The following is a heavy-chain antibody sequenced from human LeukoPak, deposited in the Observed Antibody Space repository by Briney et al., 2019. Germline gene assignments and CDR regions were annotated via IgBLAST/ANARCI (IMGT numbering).Heavy chain of an antibody. V-gene: IGHV3-74*01. CDR3: ARDRGGSGPTTTDY. CDR2: ISSDGSST. Sequence: GGSLRLSCAATGFTFSTSWMHWVRQAPGKGLVWVSRISSDGSSTIYADSVMGRFTISRDNAKNMLYLQMNSLRVEDTAVYYCARDRGGSGPTTTDYWGQGTLVTVSS. J-gene: IGHJ4*02. D-gene: IGHD6-19*01. CDR1: GFTFSTSW.